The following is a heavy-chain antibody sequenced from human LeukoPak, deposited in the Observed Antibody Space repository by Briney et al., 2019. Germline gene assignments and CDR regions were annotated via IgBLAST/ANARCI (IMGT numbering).Heavy chain of an antibody. Sequence: ASMKVSCKASGGTFSSYAISWVRQAPGQGLEWMGGIIPIFGTANYAQKFQGRVTITTDESTSTAYMELSSLRSEDTAVYYCARDSSGYYSPLSWGQGTLVTVSS. CDR1: GGTFSSYA. CDR3: ARDSSGYYSPLS. D-gene: IGHD3-22*01. V-gene: IGHV1-69*05. CDR2: IIPIFGTA. J-gene: IGHJ4*02.